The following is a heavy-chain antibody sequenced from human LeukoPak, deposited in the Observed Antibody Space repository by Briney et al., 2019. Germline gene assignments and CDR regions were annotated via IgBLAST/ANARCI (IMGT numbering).Heavy chain of an antibody. V-gene: IGHV4-4*07. CDR2: VYTTGRI. CDR1: SGSISSYH. D-gene: IGHD3-10*01. Sequence: SETLSLTCTVSSGSISSYHWSWIRQPAGKGLEWIGRVYTTGRIDYNPSLKSRVTISVDTSENHFSLKLTSVTAADTAVYYCARQGDYGSGGFHYWGQGTPVTVSS. CDR3: ARQGDYGSGGFHY. J-gene: IGHJ4*02.